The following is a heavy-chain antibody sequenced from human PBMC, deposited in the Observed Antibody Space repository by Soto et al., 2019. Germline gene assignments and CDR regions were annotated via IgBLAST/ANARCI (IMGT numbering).Heavy chain of an antibody. CDR1: GYSISSSNW. D-gene: IGHD1-26*01. V-gene: IGHV4-28*01. J-gene: IGHJ4*02. CDR2: IHHSGST. Sequence: QVQLQESGPGLVKPSDTLSLTCAVSGYSISSSNWWGWIRQPPGKGLEWIGYIHHSGSTYYNPSLESRVTMSVDTSKNQFSLKLSSVTAVDTAVYYCAHLGVGATTGSDYWGQGTLVTVSS. CDR3: AHLGVGATTGSDY.